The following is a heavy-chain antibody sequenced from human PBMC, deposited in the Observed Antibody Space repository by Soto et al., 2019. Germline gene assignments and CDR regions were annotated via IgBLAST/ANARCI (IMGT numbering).Heavy chain of an antibody. D-gene: IGHD3-9*01. CDR1: GYTFTSYG. J-gene: IGHJ4*02. Sequence: QVQLVQPGAEVKKPGASVKVSCKASGYTFTSYGISWVRQAPGQGLEWMGWISAYNGNTNYAQKLQGRVTMTTDTSTSTAHMELRSLRSDDTAVYYCARVGPDILTGYSVVEGVDYWGQGTLVTVSS. CDR3: ARVGPDILTGYSVVEGVDY. V-gene: IGHV1-18*01. CDR2: ISAYNGNT.